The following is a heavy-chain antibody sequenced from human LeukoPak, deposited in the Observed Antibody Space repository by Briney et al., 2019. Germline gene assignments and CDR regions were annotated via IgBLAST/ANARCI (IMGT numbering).Heavy chain of an antibody. J-gene: IGHJ6*02. Sequence: GGSLRLSCAASGFTFSTYAMHWVRQAPGKGLEWVAVISVDGSNKYYADSVKGRFTISRDNTKNTLYLQMNSLRAEDTAVYYCARDGYSSGWYSLGYDYYYGMDVWGQGTTVTVSS. CDR2: ISVDGSNK. V-gene: IGHV3-30*04. D-gene: IGHD6-19*01. CDR1: GFTFSTYA. CDR3: ARDGYSSGWYSLGYDYYYGMDV.